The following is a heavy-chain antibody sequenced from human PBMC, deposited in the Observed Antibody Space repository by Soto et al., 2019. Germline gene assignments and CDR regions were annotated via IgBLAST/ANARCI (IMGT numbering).Heavy chain of an antibody. V-gene: IGHV3-23*01. D-gene: IGHD6-19*01. Sequence: EVQLLGSGGGLVQPGASLRLSCAASGFTFSSYALNWVRQAPGKGLEWVSGISGSGGSTYYADSVKGRFTISRDNSKNTLYLQINSLRAEDTAVYYCAKAGSAVAGTGGEFDYWGQGSLVTVSS. CDR1: GFTFSSYA. CDR3: AKAGSAVAGTGGEFDY. CDR2: ISGSGGST. J-gene: IGHJ4*02.